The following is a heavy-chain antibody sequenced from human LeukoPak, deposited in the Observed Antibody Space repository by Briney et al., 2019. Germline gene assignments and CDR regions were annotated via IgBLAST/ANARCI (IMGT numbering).Heavy chain of an antibody. CDR2: INPSGGST. J-gene: IGHJ6*03. CDR3: AKDPPEKGNYYYYMDV. Sequence: ASVKVSCKASGYTFTSYYMHWVRQAPGQGLEWMGIINPSGGSTSYAQKFQGRVTMTRDTSTSTVYMELSSLRAEDTAVYYCAKDPPEKGNYYYYMDVWGKGTTVTISS. D-gene: IGHD3-10*01. CDR1: GYTFTSYY. V-gene: IGHV1-46*01.